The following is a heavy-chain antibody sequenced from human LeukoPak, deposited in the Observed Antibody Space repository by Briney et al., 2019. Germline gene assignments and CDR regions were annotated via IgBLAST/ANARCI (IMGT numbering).Heavy chain of an antibody. Sequence: ASVKVSCKASGYTFTNYAMHWVRQAPGQRLEWMGWINAGNGNTEYSQKFQGRVTITRDTSASTAYMELSSLRSEDTAVYYCARDYGESWGQGTLVTVSS. CDR3: ARDYGES. D-gene: IGHD4-17*01. V-gene: IGHV1-3*01. CDR2: INAGNGNT. CDR1: GYTFTNYA. J-gene: IGHJ4*02.